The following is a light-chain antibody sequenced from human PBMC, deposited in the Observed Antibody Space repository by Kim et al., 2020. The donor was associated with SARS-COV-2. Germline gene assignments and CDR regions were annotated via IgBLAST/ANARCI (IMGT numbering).Light chain of an antibody. CDR1: KLGDKY. CDR2: EDR. CDR3: QAWDSTTYV. Sequence: MSPGQTASITCSGDKLGDKYACWYQQKPGQSPVLVIYEDRKRPTGIPERFSGSNSGNKATLTISGTQAMDEADYYCQAWDSTTYVFGTGTKVTVL. V-gene: IGLV3-1*01. J-gene: IGLJ1*01.